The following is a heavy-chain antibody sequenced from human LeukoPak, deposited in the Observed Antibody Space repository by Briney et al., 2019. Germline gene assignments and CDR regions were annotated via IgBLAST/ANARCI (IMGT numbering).Heavy chain of an antibody. V-gene: IGHV1-69*04. D-gene: IGHD5-18*01. J-gene: IGHJ4*02. CDR1: GGTFSSYA. CDR2: IIPILGIA. Sequence: SVRVSCKASGGTFSSYAISWVRQAPGQGLEWMGRIIPILGIANYAQKFQGRVTITADKSTSTAYMELSSLRSEDTAVYYCARDRGEGTAMADYWGQGTLVTVSS. CDR3: ARDRGEGTAMADY.